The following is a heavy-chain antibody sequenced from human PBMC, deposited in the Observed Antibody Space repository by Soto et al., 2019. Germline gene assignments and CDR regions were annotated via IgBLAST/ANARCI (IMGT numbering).Heavy chain of an antibody. D-gene: IGHD3-10*01. V-gene: IGHV1-18*01. CDR1: GYTFTNYG. Sequence: GASVKVSCKASGYTFTNYGITWVRQAPGQGLEWMGWISPYNGDTNYAQKFQGRVTMTTDTSISTAYMELSRLRSDDTAVYYCARRPMVRGIDYYYYMDVWGKGTTVTVSS. J-gene: IGHJ6*03. CDR2: ISPYNGDT. CDR3: ARRPMVRGIDYYYYMDV.